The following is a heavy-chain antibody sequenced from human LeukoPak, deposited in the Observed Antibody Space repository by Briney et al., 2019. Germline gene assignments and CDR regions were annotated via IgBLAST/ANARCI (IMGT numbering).Heavy chain of an antibody. Sequence: GGSLRLSCAASGFTFSSYSMNWVRQAPGKGLEWVSSISSSSSYIYYADSVKGRFTISRDNAKNSLYLQMNSLRAEDTAVYYCARGAPRPLYYGDYFDYWGQGTLVTVSS. D-gene: IGHD4-17*01. V-gene: IGHV3-21*01. J-gene: IGHJ4*02. CDR3: ARGAPRPLYYGDYFDY. CDR1: GFTFSSYS. CDR2: ISSSSSYI.